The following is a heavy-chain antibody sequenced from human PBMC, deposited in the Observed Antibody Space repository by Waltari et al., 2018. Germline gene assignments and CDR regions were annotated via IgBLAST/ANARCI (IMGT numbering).Heavy chain of an antibody. J-gene: IGHJ3*02. Sequence: QVQLQESGPGLVKPSETLSLTCTVSGDSINNHHWAWILQPPGKGLEWIGYAYYTGRTNYNPSLRSRLTISVDTSKNQFSLNLNSVTAADTAVYYCARDLGGFNHFDWFLSIWGPGTMVTVSS. CDR2: AYYTGRT. CDR1: GDSINNHH. V-gene: IGHV4-59*11. CDR3: ARDLGGFNHFDWFLSI. D-gene: IGHD3-9*01.